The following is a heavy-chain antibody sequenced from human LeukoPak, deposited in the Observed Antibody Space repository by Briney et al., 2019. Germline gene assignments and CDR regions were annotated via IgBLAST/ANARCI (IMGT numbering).Heavy chain of an antibody. CDR2: IKSKSDGDSV. CDR1: GLSFSNAW. D-gene: IGHD1-1*01. Sequence: MAGGSLRLSCSASGLSFSNAWMSWVRQTPGKGLEWIGRIKSKSDGDSVDYAAPVKGRITISRDDWKNTLFLEMTTLKTEDTGVYFCTTAPSYYNFNSFDYWGQRTMVTVSS. V-gene: IGHV3-15*01. CDR3: TTAPSYYNFNSFDY. J-gene: IGHJ4*02.